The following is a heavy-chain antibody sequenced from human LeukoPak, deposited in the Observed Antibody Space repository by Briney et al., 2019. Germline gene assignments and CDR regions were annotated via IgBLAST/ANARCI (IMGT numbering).Heavy chain of an antibody. J-gene: IGHJ4*02. V-gene: IGHV4-34*01. CDR1: GGSFSGYY. CDR2: INHSGST. D-gene: IGHD1-26*01. Sequence: SETLSLTCAVYGGSFSGYYWSWIRQPPGKGLEWIGEINHSGSTNYNPSPKSRVTISVDTSKIPVYQKLSSVTDADTAVYYCARGYGSYFYWGQGTLVTVSS. CDR3: ARGYGSYFY.